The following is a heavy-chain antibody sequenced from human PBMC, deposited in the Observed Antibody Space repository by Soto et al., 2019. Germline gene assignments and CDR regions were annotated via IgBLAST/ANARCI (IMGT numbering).Heavy chain of an antibody. CDR1: GYTFTSYG. Sequence: ASVKVSCKASGYTFTSYGISWVRQAPGQGLEWMGWISAYNGNTNYAQKLQGRVTMTTDTSTSTAYMELRSLRSDDTAVYYCARDASDPTSITIFYYYYGMHVWGQGTTVTVSS. V-gene: IGHV1-18*01. D-gene: IGHD3-9*01. CDR2: ISAYNGNT. J-gene: IGHJ6*02. CDR3: ARDASDPTSITIFYYYYGMHV.